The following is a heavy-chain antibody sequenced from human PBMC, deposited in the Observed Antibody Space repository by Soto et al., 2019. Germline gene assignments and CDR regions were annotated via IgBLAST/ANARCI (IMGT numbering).Heavy chain of an antibody. V-gene: IGHV3-11*06. CDR2: ISSSSSNT. Sequence: QVQLVESGGGLVKPGGSLRLSCAASGFTFSDYYMSWIRQAPGKGLEWVSYISSSSSNTNYPDSVKGRFTISRDNAKNSLYLQMNSLRAEDTAVYSCARDEKSGGDYVSGVYYWGQGTLVTVSS. CDR3: ARDEKSGGDYVSGVYY. J-gene: IGHJ4*02. CDR1: GFTFSDYY. D-gene: IGHD4-17*01.